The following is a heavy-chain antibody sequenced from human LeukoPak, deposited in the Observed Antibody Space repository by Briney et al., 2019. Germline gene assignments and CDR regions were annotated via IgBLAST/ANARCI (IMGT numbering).Heavy chain of an antibody. J-gene: IGHJ4*02. Sequence: SETLSLTCAVSSYSISSGYYWGWIRQPPGKGLEGIGSFYHSGITYYNPSLKRRVTISVDTSKNQFSLKLRSVTAADTAVYYCAKVAVGVTKSFDYWGQGTLVTVSS. CDR2: FYHSGIT. CDR1: SYSISSGYY. D-gene: IGHD1-26*01. V-gene: IGHV4-38-2*01. CDR3: AKVAVGVTKSFDY.